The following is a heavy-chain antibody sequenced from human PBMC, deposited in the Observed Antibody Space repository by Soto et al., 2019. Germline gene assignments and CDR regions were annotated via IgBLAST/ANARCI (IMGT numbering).Heavy chain of an antibody. CDR2: ISYDGSKQ. CDR1: GFTFNNYA. Sequence: QVRLVESGGGVVQPGRSLRLSCAASGFTFNNYAFHWVRQAPGKGLEWVALISYDGSKQYYGDSVQGRFTMSRDNSKNTLFLQMNSLRPEDTAVYYCAKTIGLRLGELSPDFWGQGTLVTVSS. V-gene: IGHV3-30*18. J-gene: IGHJ4*02. D-gene: IGHD3-16*02. CDR3: AKTIGLRLGELSPDF.